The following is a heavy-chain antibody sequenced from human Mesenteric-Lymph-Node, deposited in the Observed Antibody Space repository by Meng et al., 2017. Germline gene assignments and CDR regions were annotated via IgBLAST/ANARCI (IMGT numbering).Heavy chain of an antibody. Sequence: GESLKISCKGSGYSFSTYWIGWVRQMPGKGLEWMGIIYPGDSHTTYSPSFQGQITMSADESISTAYLQWNSLKASDTAIYYCARLGALVRGVMRWFDPWGQGTLVTVSS. V-gene: IGHV5-51*01. CDR1: GYSFSTYW. D-gene: IGHD3-10*01. J-gene: IGHJ5*02. CDR3: ARLGALVRGVMRWFDP. CDR2: IYPGDSHT.